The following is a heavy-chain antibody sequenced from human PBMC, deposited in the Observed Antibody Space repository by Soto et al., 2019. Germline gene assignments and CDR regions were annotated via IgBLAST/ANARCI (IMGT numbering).Heavy chain of an antibody. CDR2: IWYDGNKK. J-gene: IGHJ4*02. CDR3: VVDTSGLLDY. Sequence: GSLRLSCAASGFTFGSNGMHWVRQAPGKGLEWVAVIWYDGNKKYYGDSVRGRFTISRDNSKNTLYLEMSSLRAEDTAVYYCVVDTSGLLDYWGQGTQVTVSS. D-gene: IGHD3-22*01. V-gene: IGHV3-33*03. CDR1: GFTFGSNG.